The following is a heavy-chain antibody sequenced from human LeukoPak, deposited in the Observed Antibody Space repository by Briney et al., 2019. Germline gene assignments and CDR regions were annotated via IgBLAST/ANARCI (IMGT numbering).Heavy chain of an antibody. D-gene: IGHD2-2*01. Sequence: ASVKVSCKASGYTFTTYGISWVRQAPGQGLEWMGWISGYDGNTKYAQKLQGRVTITTDTSTSTAYMELRSLRSDDTAVYYCARDCSTSCYWFDPWGQGNLGTVAS. J-gene: IGHJ5*02. CDR2: ISGYDGNT. CDR3: ARDCSTSCYWFDP. V-gene: IGHV1-18*01. CDR1: GYTFTTYG.